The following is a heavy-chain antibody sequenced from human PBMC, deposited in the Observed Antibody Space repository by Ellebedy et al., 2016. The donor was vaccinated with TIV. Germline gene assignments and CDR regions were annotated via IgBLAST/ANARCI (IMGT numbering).Heavy chain of an antibody. Sequence: PGGSLRLSCAASGFTFSGYWMHWVRHPPGKGLVWVSRIATDGSSTTYADSVKGRFSISSDNAKNTLYLHMSSLRAEDTAVYYCVRDKQDYGGGYYFDGMDVWGQGTMVTISS. D-gene: IGHD4-23*01. V-gene: IGHV3-74*01. J-gene: IGHJ6*02. CDR2: IATDGSST. CDR1: GFTFSGYW. CDR3: VRDKQDYGGGYYFDGMDV.